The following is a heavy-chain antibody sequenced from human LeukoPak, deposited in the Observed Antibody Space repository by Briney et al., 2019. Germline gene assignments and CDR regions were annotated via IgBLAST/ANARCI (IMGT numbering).Heavy chain of an antibody. Sequence: QPGGSVTLSCSASGFTFNNYVMSWVRQAAGEGLEWVSGISGSGSSTYYADSVKGRFPISRANSKNTLYLQMNSLTAEDTAVYYCAKKAVAGDWGQGTLVTVSS. D-gene: IGHD6-19*01. CDR2: ISGSGSST. V-gene: IGHV3-23*01. CDR1: GFTFNNYV. CDR3: AKKAVAGD. J-gene: IGHJ4*02.